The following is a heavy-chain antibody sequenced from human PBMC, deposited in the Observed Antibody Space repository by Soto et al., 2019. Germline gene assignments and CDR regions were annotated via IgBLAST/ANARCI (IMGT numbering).Heavy chain of an antibody. CDR3: ASSMLRPLDLNY. Sequence: EVQLLESGGGLVQPGGSLRLSCAASGFTFSTYGMSWVRQAPGKGLEWVSGISASGGSTYYADSVKGRFTISRDDSKNTLYLQMNRLRAEDTAGYYCASSMLRPLDLNYWGQGTLVTVSS. CDR1: GFTFSTYG. D-gene: IGHD3-10*01. J-gene: IGHJ4*02. CDR2: ISASGGST. V-gene: IGHV3-23*01.